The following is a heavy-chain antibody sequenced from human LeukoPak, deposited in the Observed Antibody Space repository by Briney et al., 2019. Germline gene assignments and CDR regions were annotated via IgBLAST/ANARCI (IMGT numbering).Heavy chain of an antibody. V-gene: IGHV4-30-2*01. CDR1: GGSISSGGYY. CDR3: ARLHPGPIAALDY. J-gene: IGHJ4*02. D-gene: IGHD6-13*01. CDR2: IYHSGST. Sequence: PSETLSLTCTVSGGSISSGGYYWSWIRQPPGKGLEWIGYIYHSGSTYYNPSLKSRVTISVDRSKNQFSLKLSSVTAADTAVYYCARLHPGPIAALDYWGQGTLVTVSS.